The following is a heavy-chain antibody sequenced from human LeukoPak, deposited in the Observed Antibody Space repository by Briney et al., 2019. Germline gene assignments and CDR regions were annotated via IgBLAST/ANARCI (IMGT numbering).Heavy chain of an antibody. Sequence: VQPGRSLRLSCAASGFTFSSYAMHWVRQAPGKGLEWVSLISGDGGSTYYADSVKGRFTISRDNSKNSLYLQMNSLRTEDTALYYCAKDRYGDGYNCYFDYWGQGTLVTVSS. CDR2: ISGDGGST. D-gene: IGHD5-24*01. CDR3: AKDRYGDGYNCYFDY. CDR1: GFTFSSYA. J-gene: IGHJ4*02. V-gene: IGHV3-43*02.